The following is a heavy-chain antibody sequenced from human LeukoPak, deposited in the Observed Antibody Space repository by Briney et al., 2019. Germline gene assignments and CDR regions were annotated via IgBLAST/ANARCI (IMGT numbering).Heavy chain of an antibody. CDR1: GGSIGSYY. Sequence: SETLSLTCTVSGGSIGSYYWNWIRQPAGKGLEWIGRIYTSGSTNYNPSLKSRVTMSVDTSKSQFSLNLRSVTAADTAMYYCAITYYYDNSGSSDAFNFWGQGTMVTVSS. V-gene: IGHV4-4*07. D-gene: IGHD3-22*01. J-gene: IGHJ3*01. CDR2: IYTSGST. CDR3: AITYYYDNSGSSDAFNF.